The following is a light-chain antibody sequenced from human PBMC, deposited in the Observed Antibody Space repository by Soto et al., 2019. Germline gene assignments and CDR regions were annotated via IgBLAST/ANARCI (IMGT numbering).Light chain of an antibody. V-gene: IGLV1-40*01. CDR1: SSNIGAGYD. CDR2: GNS. CDR3: QSYDSILSGYGV. Sequence: QSVLTQPPSVSGAPGQRVTISCTGSSSNIGAGYDVHWYQQLPGTAPKLLIYGNSNRPSGIPDRFSGSKSGTSTSLAITGLQAEDEADYYCQSYDSILSGYGVFGGGTKLTVL. J-gene: IGLJ2*01.